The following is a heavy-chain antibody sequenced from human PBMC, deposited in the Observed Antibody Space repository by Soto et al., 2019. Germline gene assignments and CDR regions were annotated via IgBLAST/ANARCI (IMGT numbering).Heavy chain of an antibody. V-gene: IGHV4-59*08. CDR1: GGSISSNY. Sequence: PSETLSLTCTVSGGSISSNYWSWIRQPPGKGLEWIGYIYYSGSTNYNPSLKSRVTISVDTSKNQFSLKLSSVTVADTAVYYCARHVVPAANYFAYWGQGTLVTVSS. CDR3: ARHVVPAANYFAY. J-gene: IGHJ4*02. D-gene: IGHD2-2*01. CDR2: IYYSGST.